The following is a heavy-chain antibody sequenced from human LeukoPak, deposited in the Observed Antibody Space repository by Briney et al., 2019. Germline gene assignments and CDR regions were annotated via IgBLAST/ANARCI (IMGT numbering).Heavy chain of an antibody. CDR3: ARDRSSSLPHDAFDI. J-gene: IGHJ3*02. CDR2: ISSSGSTI. Sequence: KPGGSLRLSCAASGFTFSDYYMSWIRQAPGKGLEWVSYISSSGSTIYYADSVKGRFTISRDNAKNSLYLQMNGLRAEDTAVYYCARDRSSSLPHDAFDIWGQGTMVTVSS. CDR1: GFTFSDYY. V-gene: IGHV3-11*01. D-gene: IGHD6-13*01.